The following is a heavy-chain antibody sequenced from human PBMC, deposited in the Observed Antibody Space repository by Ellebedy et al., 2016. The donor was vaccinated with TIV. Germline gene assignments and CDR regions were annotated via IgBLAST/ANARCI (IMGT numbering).Heavy chain of an antibody. CDR3: VRTSYSATWPPDS. V-gene: IGHV4-30-4*01. CDR1: GASVNSADHY. CDR2: VHYGGLT. D-gene: IGHD3/OR15-3a*01. J-gene: IGHJ4*02. Sequence: SETLSLTXTVSGASVNSADHYWSWIRQSPGKGLEWIGYVHYGGLTYFSPSLRSRLTMSMDTSNNQFSLKLVSVTVADTAMYFCVRTSYSATWPPDSWGQGTLVTVSA.